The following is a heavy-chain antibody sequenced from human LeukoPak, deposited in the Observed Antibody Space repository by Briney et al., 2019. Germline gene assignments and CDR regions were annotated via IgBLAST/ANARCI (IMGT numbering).Heavy chain of an antibody. Sequence: SETLSLTCAVSGGSISSSSYYWGWIRQPPGKGLEWIGSIYYSGSTYYNPSLKSRVTISVDTSKNQFSLKLSSVTAADTAVYYCARLGFFMVREDYWGQGTLVTVSS. CDR3: ARLGFFMVREDY. CDR2: IYYSGST. J-gene: IGHJ4*02. V-gene: IGHV4-39*01. D-gene: IGHD3-10*01. CDR1: GGSISSSSYY.